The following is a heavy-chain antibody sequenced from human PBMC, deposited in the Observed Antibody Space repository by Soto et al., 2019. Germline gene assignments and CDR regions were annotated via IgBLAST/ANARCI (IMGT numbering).Heavy chain of an antibody. CDR1: GGTFSSYA. V-gene: IGHV1-69*13. J-gene: IGHJ3*02. CDR2: IIPIFGTA. D-gene: IGHD5-18*01. Sequence: SVKVSCKASGGTFSSYAISWVRQAPGQGLEWMGGIIPIFGTANYAQKFQGRVTITADESTSTAYMELSSLRSEDTAVYYCASQTRDPSDGARPLLRAAFDIWGQGXMVTVSS. CDR3: ASQTRDPSDGARPLLRAAFDI.